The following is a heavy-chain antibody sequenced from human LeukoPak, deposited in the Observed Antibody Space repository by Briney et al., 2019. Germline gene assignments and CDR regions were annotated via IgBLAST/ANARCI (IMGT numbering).Heavy chain of an antibody. CDR2: ISSSGNTI. V-gene: IGHV3-48*03. CDR1: RFTFSNYE. Sequence: KAGGSLRLSCAASRFTFSNYEMHWVRQAPGKGLEWLSYISSSGNTIYYADSVKGRFTISRDNAKNSLYLQMNSLRAEDTAVYYCARPPDYWGQGTLVTVSS. CDR3: ARPPDY. J-gene: IGHJ4*02.